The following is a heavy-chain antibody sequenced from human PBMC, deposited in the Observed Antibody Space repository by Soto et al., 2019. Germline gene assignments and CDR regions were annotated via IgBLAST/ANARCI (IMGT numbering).Heavy chain of an antibody. V-gene: IGHV3-30*18. D-gene: IGHD6-19*01. J-gene: IGHJ5*02. CDR1: GFTFSTHG. CDR3: SKDGGETGWYTWFEP. Sequence: VQLVESGGGLVQPGTSLRLSCAASGFTFSTHGMHWVRQAPGKGLEWVAMISHDGSEKYYVDSVKGRFTISRDISKNTMFLQMDSLSAEDTDVYYCSKDGGETGWYTWFEPWGQGTLVTVSS. CDR2: ISHDGSEK.